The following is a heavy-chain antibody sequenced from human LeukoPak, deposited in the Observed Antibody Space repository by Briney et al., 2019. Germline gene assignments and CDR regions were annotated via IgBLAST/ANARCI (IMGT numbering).Heavy chain of an antibody. Sequence: KPSETLSLTCTVSGGSISSYYWSWIRQPPGKGLEWIGYIHYSGSTNYNPSLKSRVTISIDTSKNQFSLKLSSVTAADTAVYYCARVLRIVVVPAAPRSLWFDPWGQGTLVTVSS. CDR2: IHYSGST. CDR3: ARVLRIVVVPAAPRSLWFDP. J-gene: IGHJ5*02. CDR1: GGSISSYY. V-gene: IGHV4-59*01. D-gene: IGHD2-2*01.